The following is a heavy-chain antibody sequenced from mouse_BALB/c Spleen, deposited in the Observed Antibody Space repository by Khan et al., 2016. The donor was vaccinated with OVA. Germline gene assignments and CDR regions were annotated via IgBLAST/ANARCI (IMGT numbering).Heavy chain of an antibody. V-gene: IGHV3-2*02. CDR2: ISYSGRT. CDR3: ARSVTITTVVATDFDY. D-gene: IGHD1-1*01. CDR1: GYSITSDYA. J-gene: IGHJ2*01. Sequence: EVQLQESGPGLVKPSQSLSLTCTVTGYSITSDYAWNWIRQFPGNKLEWMGYISYSGRTSYNPSLKSRISITRDTSKNQLFLQLNSVTTEDTATYYGARSVTITTVVATDFDYWGQGTTLTVSS.